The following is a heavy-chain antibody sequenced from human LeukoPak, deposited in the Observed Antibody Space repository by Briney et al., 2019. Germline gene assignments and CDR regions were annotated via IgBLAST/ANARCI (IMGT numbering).Heavy chain of an antibody. Sequence: GASVKVSCKASGGTFSSYAISWVRQAPGQGLEWMGGIIPIFGTANYAQKFQGRATITADKSTSTAYVELSSLRSEDTAVYYCARHYYGSGSQTNNWFDPWDQGTLVTVSS. D-gene: IGHD3-10*01. J-gene: IGHJ5*02. CDR3: ARHYYGSGSQTNNWFDP. CDR1: GGTFSSYA. V-gene: IGHV1-69*06. CDR2: IIPIFGTA.